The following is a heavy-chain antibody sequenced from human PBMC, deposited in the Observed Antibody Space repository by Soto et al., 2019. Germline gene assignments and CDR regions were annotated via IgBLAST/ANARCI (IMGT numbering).Heavy chain of an antibody. CDR3: ARPHLPYSGSYCLDY. V-gene: IGHV1-18*01. CDR2: ISAYNGNT. J-gene: IGHJ4*02. CDR1: GYTFITYG. D-gene: IGHD1-26*01. Sequence: GASVKVSCKASGYTFITYGISWVRQAPGQGLEWMGWISAYNGNTNYAQKLQGRVTMTTDTSTSTAYMELRSLRSDDTAVYYCARPHLPYSGSYCLDYWGQGTLVTVSS.